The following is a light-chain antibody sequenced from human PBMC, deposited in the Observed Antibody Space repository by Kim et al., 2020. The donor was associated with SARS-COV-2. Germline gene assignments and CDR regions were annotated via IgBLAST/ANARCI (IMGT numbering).Light chain of an antibody. J-gene: IGLJ2*01. Sequence: QTVVTQEPSFSVSPGGTVTLTCGLTSGSVSTNYYPSWYQQTPGQAPRTLIYSTNIRSSGVPDRFSGSILGNKAALTITGAQADDEPDYYCVLYMGSGIWVFGGGTQLTVL. CDR2: STN. V-gene: IGLV8-61*01. CDR3: VLYMGSGIWV. CDR1: SGSVSTNYY.